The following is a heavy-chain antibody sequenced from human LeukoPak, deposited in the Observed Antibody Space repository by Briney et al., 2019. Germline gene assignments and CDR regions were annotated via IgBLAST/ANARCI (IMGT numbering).Heavy chain of an antibody. J-gene: IGHJ4*02. Sequence: SETLSLTCTVSGGSISSYYWSWIRQPPGKGPEWIGYIYYSGSTNYNPSLKSRVTISVDTSKNQFSLKLSSVTAADTAVYYCARLNTYYYDSSGYYEHFDYWGQGTLVTVSS. CDR3: ARLNTYYYDSSGYYEHFDY. V-gene: IGHV4-59*08. D-gene: IGHD3-22*01. CDR1: GGSISSYY. CDR2: IYYSGST.